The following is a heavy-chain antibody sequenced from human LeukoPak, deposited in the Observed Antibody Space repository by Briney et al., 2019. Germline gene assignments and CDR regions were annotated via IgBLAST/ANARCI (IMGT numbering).Heavy chain of an antibody. CDR3: ARDDSSGYYGH. CDR1: DGSFIDYY. V-gene: IGHV4-34*01. Sequence: SETLSLTCTVSDGSFIDYYWSWIRQPPGKGLEWIGEINHSGSTNYNPSLKSRVTISVDTSKNQFSLKLSSVTAADTAVYYCARDDSSGYYGHWGQGTLVTVSS. J-gene: IGHJ4*02. D-gene: IGHD3-22*01. CDR2: INHSGST.